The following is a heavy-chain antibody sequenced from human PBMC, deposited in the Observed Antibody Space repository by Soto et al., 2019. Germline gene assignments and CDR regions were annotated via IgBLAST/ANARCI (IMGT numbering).Heavy chain of an antibody. Sequence: EVQLVESGGGLVQPGESLTLSCAASGFTFSSYWMHWVRQAQGKGLVWVSRIKRDGSGTYYADSVEGRLTISRDNARNTVYLQMNSLRVEDTAVYFCARGDGDRYDGHGYLGRHWGQGTLVTVSS. V-gene: IGHV3-74*01. CDR3: ARGDGDRYDGHGYLGRH. CDR1: GFTFSSYW. J-gene: IGHJ4*02. D-gene: IGHD5-18*01. CDR2: IKRDGSGT.